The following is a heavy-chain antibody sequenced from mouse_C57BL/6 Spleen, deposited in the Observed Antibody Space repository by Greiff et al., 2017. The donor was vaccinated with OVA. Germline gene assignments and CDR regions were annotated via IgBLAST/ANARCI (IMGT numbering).Heavy chain of an antibody. J-gene: IGHJ1*03. Sequence: VPLQQPGAELVRPGSSVKLSCKASGYTFTSYWMHWVKQRPIQGLEWIGNIDPSDSETHYNQKFKDKATLTVDKSSSTAYMQLSSLTSEDSAVYYCATSSYYGSSYDVWGTGTTVTVSS. CDR1: GYTFTSYW. CDR2: IDPSDSET. V-gene: IGHV1-52*01. D-gene: IGHD1-1*01. CDR3: ATSSYYGSSYDV.